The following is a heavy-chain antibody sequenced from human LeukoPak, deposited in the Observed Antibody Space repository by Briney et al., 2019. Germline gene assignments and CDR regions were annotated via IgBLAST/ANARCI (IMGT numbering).Heavy chain of an antibody. J-gene: IGHJ3*02. CDR2: IKQDGSEK. Sequence: GGSLRLSCAASGFTFSSYWMSWVRQAPGKGLEWVANIKQDGSEKYYVDSVKGRFTISRDNAKNSLYLQMNSLRAEDTAVYYCARERTCRYDFWSAYQRGGDAFDIWGQGTMVTVSS. CDR1: GFTFSSYW. D-gene: IGHD3-3*01. V-gene: IGHV3-7*01. CDR3: ARERTCRYDFWSAYQRGGDAFDI.